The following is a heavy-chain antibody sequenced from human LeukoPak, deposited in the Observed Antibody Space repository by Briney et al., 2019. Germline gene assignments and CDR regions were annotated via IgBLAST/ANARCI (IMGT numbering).Heavy chain of an antibody. J-gene: IGHJ4*02. CDR1: GYTFTSYD. CDR2: MNPNSGST. D-gene: IGHD6-13*01. V-gene: IGHV1-8*02. Sequence: ASVKVSCKASGYTFTSYDINWVRQATGQGLEWMGWMNPNSGSTSYAQKFQGRVTMTRDMSTSTVYMELSSLRSEDTAVYYCARDRSYSSSWYYFDYWGQGTLVTVSS. CDR3: ARDRSYSSSWYYFDY.